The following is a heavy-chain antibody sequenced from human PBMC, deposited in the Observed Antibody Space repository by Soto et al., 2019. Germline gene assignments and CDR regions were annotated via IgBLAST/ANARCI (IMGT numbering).Heavy chain of an antibody. CDR1: GFTFSSYD. V-gene: IGHV3-13*01. CDR3: ARGADGFDY. D-gene: IGHD3-16*01. Sequence: EVQLVESGGDLVQPGGSLRLSCAASGFTFSSYDFHWVRQATGKGLEWVSGIGTAGDTHYAGSVKGRSIMSRENAKNALYLQMNSLRAGDTAVYYCARGADGFDYWGQGNLVNVSS. J-gene: IGHJ4*02. CDR2: IGTAGDT.